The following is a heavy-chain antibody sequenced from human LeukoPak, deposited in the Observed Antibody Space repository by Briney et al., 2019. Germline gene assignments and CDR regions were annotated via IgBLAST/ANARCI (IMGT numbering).Heavy chain of an antibody. CDR2: ISGSGGST. D-gene: IGHD3-22*01. CDR3: AKDRIYYYDSSGSLDY. CDR1: GFTFSSYA. J-gene: IGHJ4*02. V-gene: IGHV3-23*01. Sequence: GGSLRLSCAASGFTFSSYAMSWVRQAPGKGLEWASAISGSGGSTYYADSVKGRFTISRDNSKNTLYLQMNSLRAEDTAVYYCAKDRIYYYDSSGSLDYWGQGTLVTVSS.